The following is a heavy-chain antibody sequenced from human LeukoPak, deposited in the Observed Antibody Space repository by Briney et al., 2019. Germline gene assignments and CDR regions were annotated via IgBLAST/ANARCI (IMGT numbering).Heavy chain of an antibody. V-gene: IGHV3-11*04. D-gene: IGHD1-14*01. CDR2: ISSSGSTI. Sequence: PGGSLRLSCAASGFTFSDYYMSWIRQAPGKGLEWVSYISSSGSTIYYADSVKGRFTISRDNAKNSLYLQMNSLRAEDTAVYYCARESGPVYLFYYMDVWGKGTTVTISS. J-gene: IGHJ6*03. CDR3: ARESGPVYLFYYMDV. CDR1: GFTFSDYY.